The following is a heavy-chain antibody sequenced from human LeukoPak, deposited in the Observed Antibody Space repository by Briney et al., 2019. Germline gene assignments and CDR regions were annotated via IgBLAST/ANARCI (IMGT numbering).Heavy chain of an antibody. CDR3: AKGRCSSTSCLYYFDY. Sequence: GGSLRLSCAASGFTFSSYAMSWVRQAPGKGLEWVSVISGSGGSTHYADSVKGRFTTSRDNSKNTLYLQMNSLRDEDTALYYCAKGRCSSTSCLYYFDYWGQGTLVTVSS. D-gene: IGHD2-2*01. CDR2: ISGSGGST. CDR1: GFTFSSYA. J-gene: IGHJ4*02. V-gene: IGHV3-23*01.